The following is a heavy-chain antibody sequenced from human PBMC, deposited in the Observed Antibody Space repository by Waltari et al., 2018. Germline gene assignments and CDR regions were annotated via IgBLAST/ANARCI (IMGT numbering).Heavy chain of an antibody. D-gene: IGHD6-13*01. Sequence: QVQLVQSGGEVKKPGASVKVSCKDFGYISTSYGISWVLQAPGQGLEWRGWISADNGNKHIDHSLQGRFTLPRDTSTRTAYMEMRSLRSDDTAVYYCAFLGLAGRWATFDHGGQGTLVTVSS. J-gene: IGHJ4*02. CDR2: ISADNGNK. CDR3: AFLGLAGRWATFDH. V-gene: IGHV1-18*01. CDR1: GYISTSYG.